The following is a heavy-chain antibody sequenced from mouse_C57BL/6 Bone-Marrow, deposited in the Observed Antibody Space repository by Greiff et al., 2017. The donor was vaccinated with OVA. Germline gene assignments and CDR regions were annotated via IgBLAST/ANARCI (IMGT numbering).Heavy chain of an antibody. V-gene: IGHV1-80*01. CDR1: GYAFSSYW. J-gene: IGHJ2*01. CDR3: ARRRIYYADYFDY. Sequence: VQLQQSGAELVKPGASVKISCKASGYAFSSYWMNWVKQRPGKGLEWIGQIYPGDGDTNYNGKFKGKATLTADKSSSTAYMQLSSLTSEDSAVYFCARRRIYYADYFDYWGQGTTLTVSS. D-gene: IGHD2-1*01. CDR2: IYPGDGDT.